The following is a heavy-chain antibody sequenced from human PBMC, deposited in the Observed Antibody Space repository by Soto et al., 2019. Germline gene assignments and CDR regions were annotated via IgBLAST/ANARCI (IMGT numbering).Heavy chain of an antibody. Sequence: QLHLVESGGGVVRPGESLRLSCVDSGFSFRTYPMHWVRQAPGKGLEWVALISYDGSSEAYGESVRDRFTVSRDNSKNTLYLQLNSLRPEGTAVYYCATSSGYLNYFDYWGQGTLVTVSS. CDR2: ISYDGSSE. CDR1: GFSFRTYP. V-gene: IGHV3-30-3*01. J-gene: IGHJ4*02. D-gene: IGHD6-19*01. CDR3: ATSSGYLNYFDY.